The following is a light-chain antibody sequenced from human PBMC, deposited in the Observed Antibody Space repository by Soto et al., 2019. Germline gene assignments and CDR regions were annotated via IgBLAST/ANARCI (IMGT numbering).Light chain of an antibody. Sequence: EIVLTQSPGTLSLSPGERATLSCRASQSVSSSYLAWYQQKPGQAPRLLIYGASSRATGIPDRFSGSGSGTDFTLTISRLEPEDFAVYYCQQYSSSHFGQGTKLEIK. CDR3: QQYSSSH. V-gene: IGKV3-20*01. CDR2: GAS. CDR1: QSVSSSY. J-gene: IGKJ2*01.